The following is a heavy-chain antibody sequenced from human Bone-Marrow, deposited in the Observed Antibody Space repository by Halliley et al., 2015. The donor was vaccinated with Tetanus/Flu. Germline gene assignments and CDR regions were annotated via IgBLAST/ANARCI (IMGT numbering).Heavy chain of an antibody. CDR3: ARISSDFYNFDH. D-gene: IGHD3-22*01. CDR2: IHYSGSP. V-gene: IGHV4-61*03. Sequence: LGWIAYIHYSGSPHYHPSPRGRLAMSVDTSKNLFSMPLTSVTAADTAVYFCARISSDFYNFDHWGQGTLVPVSS. J-gene: IGHJ4*02.